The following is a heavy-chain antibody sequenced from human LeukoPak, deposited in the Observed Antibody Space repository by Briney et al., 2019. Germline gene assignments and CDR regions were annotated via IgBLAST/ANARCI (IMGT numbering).Heavy chain of an antibody. J-gene: IGHJ6*02. D-gene: IGHD6-19*01. CDR1: GYTFTGYY. Sequence: ASAKVSCKASGYTFTGYYMHWVRQAPGQGLEWMGWINLNSVGTNYAQKFQGRVTMTRDTSISTAYMELSRLRSDDTAVYYCARDRYSSGWSTYYYYYGMDVWGQGTTVTVSS. CDR3: ARDRYSSGWSTYYYYYGMDV. CDR2: INLNSVGT. V-gene: IGHV1-2*02.